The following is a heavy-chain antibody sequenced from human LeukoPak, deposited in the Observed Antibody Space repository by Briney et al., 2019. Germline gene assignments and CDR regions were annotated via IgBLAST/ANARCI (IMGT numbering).Heavy chain of an antibody. J-gene: IGHJ3*02. D-gene: IGHD6-13*01. CDR1: GFTFSDYY. CDR3: ARIKGYSRFDI. CDR2: ISSSGSSI. V-gene: IGHV3-11*04. Sequence: AGSLRLSCAASGFTFSDYYMSWIRQAPGKGLEWVSYISSSGSSIYYADSVKGRFTISRDNAKNSLYLQMNSLRAEDTAVYYCARIKGYSRFDIWGQGTMVTVSS.